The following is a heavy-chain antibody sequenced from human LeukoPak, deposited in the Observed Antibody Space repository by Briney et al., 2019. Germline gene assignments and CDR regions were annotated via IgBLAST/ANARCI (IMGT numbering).Heavy chain of an antibody. V-gene: IGHV4-59*08. Sequence: NPSETLSLTCTVSGGSISSYYWSWIRQPPGKELEWIGYVSYSGSTNYNPSLKSRVTISVDTSKNQFSLKLSSVTAADTAMYYCVRHNTQKCVADYWGQGTLVTVSS. D-gene: IGHD2-2*02. CDR3: VRHNTQKCVADY. J-gene: IGHJ4*02. CDR2: VSYSGST. CDR1: GGSISSYY.